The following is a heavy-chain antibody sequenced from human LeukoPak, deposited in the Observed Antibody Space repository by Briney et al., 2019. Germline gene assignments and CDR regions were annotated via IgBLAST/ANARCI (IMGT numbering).Heavy chain of an antibody. CDR1: GGSFSGYY. CDR3: ARKYGSAPNWFDP. D-gene: IGHD3-10*01. Sequence: SETLSLTCAVYGGSFSGYYWSWIRQPPGKGLEWIGEINHSGSTNYNPSLKSRVTISVDPSKNQFSLKLSSVTAADTAVYYCARKYGSAPNWFDPWGQGTLVTVSS. J-gene: IGHJ5*02. V-gene: IGHV4-34*01. CDR2: INHSGST.